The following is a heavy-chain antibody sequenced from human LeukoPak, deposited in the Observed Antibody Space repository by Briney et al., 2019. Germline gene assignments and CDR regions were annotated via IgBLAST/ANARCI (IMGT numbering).Heavy chain of an antibody. J-gene: IGHJ4*02. V-gene: IGHV3-64D*06. CDR1: GFTFSSYA. Sequence: GGSLRLSCPASGFTFSSYAMHWVRQAPGKGLEYVSAITSNGGSAYYADSVKGRFTISRDNSKNTLYLQMSSLRPEDTAVYYCVKYSSALFLGGYFDYWGQGTLVTVSS. CDR2: ITSNGGSA. D-gene: IGHD6-19*01. CDR3: VKYSSALFLGGYFDY.